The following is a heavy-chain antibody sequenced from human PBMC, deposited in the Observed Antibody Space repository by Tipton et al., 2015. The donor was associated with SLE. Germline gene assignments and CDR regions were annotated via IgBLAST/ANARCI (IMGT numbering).Heavy chain of an antibody. J-gene: IGHJ5*02. CDR1: GGSFSGYY. Sequence: TLSLTCAVYGGSFSGYYWSWIRQPPGKGLEWIGEINHSGSTNYNRSLKSRVTISVDTSKNQFSLKLSSVTAADTAVYYCARVQQLVRRGSPWFDPWGQGTLVTVSS. CDR2: INHSGST. V-gene: IGHV4-34*01. D-gene: IGHD6-13*01. CDR3: ARVQQLVRRGSPWFDP.